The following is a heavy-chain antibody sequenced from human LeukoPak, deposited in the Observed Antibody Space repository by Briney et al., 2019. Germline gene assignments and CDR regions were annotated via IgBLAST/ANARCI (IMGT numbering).Heavy chain of an antibody. CDR3: ARGLEYCSSTSCYPGNWFDP. J-gene: IGHJ5*02. V-gene: IGHV4-34*01. Sequence: PSETLSLTCAVYGGSFSGYYWSWIRQPPGKGLEWMGEINHSGSTNYNPSLKSRVTISVDTSKNQFSLKLSSVTAADTAVYYCARGLEYCSSTSCYPGNWFDPWGQGTLVTVSS. CDR1: GGSFSGYY. CDR2: INHSGST. D-gene: IGHD2-2*01.